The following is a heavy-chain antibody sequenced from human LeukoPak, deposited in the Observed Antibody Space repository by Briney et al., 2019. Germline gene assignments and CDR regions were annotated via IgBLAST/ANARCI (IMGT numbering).Heavy chain of an antibody. CDR1: GDSVSSNNAA. Sequence: SQTLSLTCAISGDSVSSNNAAWNWIRQSASRGLEWLGRTYYRSKWYNDYGLSVKSRITINPETSKNQFSLQLNSVTPEDTAVYYCARVPLIAAHLQSGYSFDPWGQGTLVTVSS. V-gene: IGHV6-1*01. CDR2: TYYRSKWYN. D-gene: IGHD6-6*01. J-gene: IGHJ5*02. CDR3: ARVPLIAAHLQSGYSFDP.